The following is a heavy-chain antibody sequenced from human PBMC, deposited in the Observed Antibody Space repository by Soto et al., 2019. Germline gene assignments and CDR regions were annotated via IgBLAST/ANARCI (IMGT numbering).Heavy chain of an antibody. J-gene: IGHJ4*02. Sequence: SETLSLTCTVSGGSISSYYWSWIRQPPGKGLEWIGYIYYSGSTNYNPSLKSRVTISVDTSKNQFSLKLSSVTAADTAVYYCARRSRSSIGVTAPYFDYWGQGTLVTVSS. CDR2: IYYSGST. V-gene: IGHV4-59*08. D-gene: IGHD3-10*01. CDR1: GGSISSYY. CDR3: ARRSRSSIGVTAPYFDY.